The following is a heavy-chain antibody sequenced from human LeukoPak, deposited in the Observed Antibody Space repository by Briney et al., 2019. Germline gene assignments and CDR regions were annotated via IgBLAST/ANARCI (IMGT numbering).Heavy chain of an antibody. D-gene: IGHD6-6*01. CDR2: ISAHNGNT. CDR3: ARDRRYSSSSKSYYYYGMDV. CDR1: GYTFTSYG. Sequence: ASVKVSCKASGYTFTSYGISWVRQAPGQGLEWMGWISAHNGNTNYAQKLQGRVTMTTDTSTSTAYMELRSLRSDDTAVYYCARDRRYSSSSKSYYYYGMDVWGQGTTVTVSS. J-gene: IGHJ6*02. V-gene: IGHV1-18*01.